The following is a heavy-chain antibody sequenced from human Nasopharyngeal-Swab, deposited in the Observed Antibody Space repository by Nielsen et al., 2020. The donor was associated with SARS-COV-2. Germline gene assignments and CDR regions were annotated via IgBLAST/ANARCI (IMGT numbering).Heavy chain of an antibody. J-gene: IGHJ4*02. V-gene: IGHV3-21*01. CDR2: ISSSSSYI. Sequence: WIRQSPGQGLEWVSSISSSSSYIYYADSVKGRFTISRDNAKNSLYLQMNSLRAEDTAVYYCARDTVLYYDILTGYALDYWGQGTLVTVSS. D-gene: IGHD3-9*01. CDR3: ARDTVLYYDILTGYALDY.